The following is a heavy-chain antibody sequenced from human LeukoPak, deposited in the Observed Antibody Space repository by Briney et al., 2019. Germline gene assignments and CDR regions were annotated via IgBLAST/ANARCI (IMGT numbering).Heavy chain of an antibody. CDR2: ISSSSSYI. Sequence: PGGSLRLSCAASGFTFSSYSMNWVRQAPGKGLEWVSSISSSSSYIYYAGSVKGRFTISRDNAKNSLYLQMNSLRAEDTAVYYCARLGYCSSTSCYPSDYWGQGTLVTVSS. CDR1: GFTFSSYS. V-gene: IGHV3-21*01. J-gene: IGHJ4*02. D-gene: IGHD2-2*01. CDR3: ARLGYCSSTSCYPSDY.